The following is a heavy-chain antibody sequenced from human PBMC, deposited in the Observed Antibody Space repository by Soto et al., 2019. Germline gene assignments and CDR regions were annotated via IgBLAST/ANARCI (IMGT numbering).Heavy chain of an antibody. J-gene: IGHJ4*02. CDR1: GFTFTMYA. CDR3: AKRENLGSGPADH. V-gene: IGHV3-23*01. D-gene: IGHD6-19*01. Sequence: EVQLLESGGDLVQPGGSLRLSCAASGFTFTMYAMRWFRQAPGKGLEWVSSIGESSGDTYYADAVKGRFTISRDNSKNTLYLQMNSLRVEDTAVYYCAKRENLGSGPADHWGQGTLVTVSS. CDR2: IGESSGDT.